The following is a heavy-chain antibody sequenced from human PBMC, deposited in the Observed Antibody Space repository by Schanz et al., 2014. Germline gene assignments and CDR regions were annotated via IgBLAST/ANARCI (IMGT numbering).Heavy chain of an antibody. D-gene: IGHD2-2*01. CDR1: GFTFSSYG. CDR3: AKDSTHIDIVLVPAAIDY. J-gene: IGHJ4*02. V-gene: IGHV3-30*02. Sequence: QEQLVESGGGLVKPGGSLRLSCAASGFTFSSYGMHWVRQAPGKGLEWVAAMSYDGSIKYYGDSVKGRFTISRDNSKNTLYLHMNTLRSEDTAVYYCAKDSTHIDIVLVPAAIDYWGQGTLVTVSS. CDR2: MSYDGSIK.